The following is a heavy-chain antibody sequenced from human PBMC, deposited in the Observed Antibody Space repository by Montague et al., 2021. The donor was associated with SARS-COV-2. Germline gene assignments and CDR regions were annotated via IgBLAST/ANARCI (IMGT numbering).Heavy chain of an antibody. V-gene: IGHV3-23*01. CDR2: ISDSSTTT. D-gene: IGHD1-26*01. Sequence: SLRLSCAGSGFTFDSHAMSWVRQAPGKGLEWVAGISDSSTTTYYADSVKGRLIISRDNSKSTLYLQIHSLRAEDTAVYYCARDLETIGYYYFFFDFWGQGTLVTVSS. CDR1: GFTFDSHA. CDR3: ARDLETIGYYYFFFDF. J-gene: IGHJ4*02.